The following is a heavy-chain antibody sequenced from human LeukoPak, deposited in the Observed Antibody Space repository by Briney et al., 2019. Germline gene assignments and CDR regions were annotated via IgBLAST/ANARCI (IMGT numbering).Heavy chain of an antibody. D-gene: IGHD5-12*01. Sequence: GGCLRLSCAASGFTFDDSAIHWVRQAPGKRLWIVSLISGVGGTNNYADSVKGRFTISTDRLKNSLYLQMSSLRTQDTALYYCAKEDVQYSGYDPLANYWGQRTLVTVSS. CDR2: ISGVGGTN. V-gene: IGHV3-43*02. J-gene: IGHJ4*02. CDR3: AKEDVQYSGYDPLANY. CDR1: GFTFDDSA.